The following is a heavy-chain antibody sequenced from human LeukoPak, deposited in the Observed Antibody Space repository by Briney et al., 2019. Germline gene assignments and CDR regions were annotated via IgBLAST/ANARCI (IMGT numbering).Heavy chain of an antibody. Sequence: TSETLSLTCAVSGGSISSSNWWSWVRQPPGKGLEWIGEIYHSGSTNYKPSLKSRVTISVDKSKNQSSLKLSSVTAADTAVYYCARGTSYYYYGMDVWGQGTTVTVSS. CDR1: GGSISSSNW. V-gene: IGHV4-4*02. CDR3: ARGTSYYYYGMDV. CDR2: IYHSGST. J-gene: IGHJ6*02.